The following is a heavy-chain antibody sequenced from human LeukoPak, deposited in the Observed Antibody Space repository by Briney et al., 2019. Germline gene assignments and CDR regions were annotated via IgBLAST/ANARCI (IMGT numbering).Heavy chain of an antibody. D-gene: IGHD3-10*01. CDR3: AIDAAMVRGVITTRMDV. V-gene: IGHV3-7*03. CDR2: IKQDGSEK. Sequence: GGSLRLSCAASGFTFSSYWMSWVRQAPGKGLKWVANIKQDGSEKYYVDSVKGRFTISRDNAKNSLYLQMNSLRAEDTAVYYCAIDAAMVRGVITTRMDVWGQGTTVTVSS. J-gene: IGHJ6*02. CDR1: GFTFSSYW.